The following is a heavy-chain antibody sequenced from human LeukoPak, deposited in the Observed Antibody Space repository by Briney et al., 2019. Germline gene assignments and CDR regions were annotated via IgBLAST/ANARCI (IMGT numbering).Heavy chain of an antibody. J-gene: IGHJ4*02. CDR3: TIDDVGLAPDY. CDR2: IESKTDGGTI. V-gene: IGHV3-15*04. CDR1: GFTFTDAW. Sequence: GGSLRLSCAASGFTFTDAWMSWVRQAPGKGLEWVGRIESKTDGGTIYYAAPVKGRFTISRDDSKNTLYLQMNSLKTEDTAVYYCTIDDVGLAPDYWGQGTLVTVSS. D-gene: IGHD1-26*01.